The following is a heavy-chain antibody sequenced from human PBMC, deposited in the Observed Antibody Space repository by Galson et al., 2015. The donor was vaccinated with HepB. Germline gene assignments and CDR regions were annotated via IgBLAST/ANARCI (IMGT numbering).Heavy chain of an antibody. V-gene: IGHV2-5*02. J-gene: IGHJ2*01. CDR1: GFSLYTSRVG. CDR3: AHTSYDSSGYYPRNWYFDL. CDR2: IYWDDDK. Sequence: PALVKPTQTLTLTCSFSGFSLYTSRVGLGWIRQPPGKALEWLALIYWDDDKRYSPSLKNRLTITGDASKKQVVLTMTNVDPVDTATYYCAHTSYDSSGYYPRNWYFDLWGRGTLVTVSS. D-gene: IGHD3-22*01.